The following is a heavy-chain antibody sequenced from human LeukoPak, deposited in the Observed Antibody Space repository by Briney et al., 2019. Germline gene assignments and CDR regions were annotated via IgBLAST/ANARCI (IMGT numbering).Heavy chain of an antibody. CDR2: INPSGCST. V-gene: IGHV1-46*01. CDR3: ARDGLQAELYSYFDL. Sequence: ASVKVSCKASGYTFTSYFMHWVRQAPGQGLEWMGIINPSGCSTSYAQKFQGRVTMTRDTSTITVYMELSSLRSEDTAVYYCARDGLQAELYSYFDLWGRGTLVTVSS. CDR1: GYTFTSYF. J-gene: IGHJ2*01. D-gene: IGHD3/OR15-3a*01.